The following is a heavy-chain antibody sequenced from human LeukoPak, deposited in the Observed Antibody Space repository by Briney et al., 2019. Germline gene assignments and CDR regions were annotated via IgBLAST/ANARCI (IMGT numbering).Heavy chain of an antibody. J-gene: IGHJ4*02. D-gene: IGHD3-22*01. CDR2: IRSTPYGGTT. CDR3: TRGDYYDSSGYYFLFDY. V-gene: IGHV3-49*04. CDR1: GFTFGGYA. Sequence: GGSLRLSCTASGFTFGGYAMSWVRQAPGKGLEWVGFIRSTPYGGTTEYAASEKGRFIISRDDSESIAYLQMKSLKIEDTAVYYCTRGDYYDSSGYYFLFDYWGQGTLVTVSS.